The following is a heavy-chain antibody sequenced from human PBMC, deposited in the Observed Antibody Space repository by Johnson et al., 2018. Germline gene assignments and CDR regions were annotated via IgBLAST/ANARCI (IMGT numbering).Heavy chain of an antibody. CDR3: GKDIREGGMDV. J-gene: IGHJ6*02. Sequence: EVQLVETGGGLVQPGGSLRLSCAASVFTFDGFAMHWVRQAPGKGLEWVSGIDWNSGRVGYADSVKGRFTISRDDAKNSLYLQMNSLRPEDTSLYYCGKDIREGGMDVWGQGTTVIVSS. CDR2: IDWNSGRV. D-gene: IGHD3-3*01. CDR1: VFTFDGFA. V-gene: IGHV3-9*01.